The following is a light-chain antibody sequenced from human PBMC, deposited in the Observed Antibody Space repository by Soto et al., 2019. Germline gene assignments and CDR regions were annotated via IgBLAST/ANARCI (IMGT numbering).Light chain of an antibody. CDR1: SSDVGSYNL. CDR3: CSYAGSSTYV. V-gene: IGLV2-23*02. Sequence: QSALTQPASVSGSPGQSITISCTGTSSDVGSYNLVSWYQQHPGKAPKVMIYEVSKRPSGVTNRFSGSKSGYTASLTISGLQAEDEADYYCCSYAGSSTYVFGTGTKVTVL. J-gene: IGLJ1*01. CDR2: EVS.